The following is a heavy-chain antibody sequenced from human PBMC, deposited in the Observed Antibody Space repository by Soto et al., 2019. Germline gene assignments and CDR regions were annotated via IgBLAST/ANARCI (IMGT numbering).Heavy chain of an antibody. CDR1: GGSISSSSYY. V-gene: IGHV4-39*01. Sequence: SETLSLTCTVSGGSISSSSYYWGWIRQPPGKGLEWIGSIYYSGSTYYNPSLKSRVTISVDTSKNQFSLKLRSVTAADTAVYHCARQLDYYESGGYAYYFDYWGQGTLVTVSS. J-gene: IGHJ4*02. D-gene: IGHD3-22*01. CDR2: IYYSGST. CDR3: ARQLDYYESGGYAYYFDY.